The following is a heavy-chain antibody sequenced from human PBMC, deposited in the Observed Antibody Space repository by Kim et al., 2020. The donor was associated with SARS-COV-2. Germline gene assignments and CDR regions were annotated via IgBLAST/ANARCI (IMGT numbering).Heavy chain of an antibody. J-gene: IGHJ6*02. Sequence: GRFTISRDNSKNTLNLQMNSLRAEDTAVYYCASRYSSAWYMGHYFFGLDVWGQGTTVTVSS. D-gene: IGHD6-19*01. CDR3: ASRYSSAWYMGHYFFGLDV. V-gene: IGHV3-66*01.